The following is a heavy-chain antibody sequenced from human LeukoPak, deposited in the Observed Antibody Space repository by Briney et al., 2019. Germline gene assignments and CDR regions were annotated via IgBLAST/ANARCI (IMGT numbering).Heavy chain of an antibody. Sequence: GGSLRLSCAASGFTFDDYAMHWVRQAPGKGLEWVSGISWNSGSIGYADSVKGRFTISRDNAKNSLYLQMNSLRAEDTALYYCAKDWNYYDSKGHFDYWGQGTLVTVSS. CDR3: AKDWNYYDSKGHFDY. CDR1: GFTFDDYA. V-gene: IGHV3-9*01. CDR2: ISWNSGSI. D-gene: IGHD3-22*01. J-gene: IGHJ4*02.